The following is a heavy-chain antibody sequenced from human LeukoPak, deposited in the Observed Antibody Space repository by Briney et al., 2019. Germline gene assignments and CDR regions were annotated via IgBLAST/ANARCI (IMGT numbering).Heavy chain of an antibody. CDR1: GFTFSSHG. CDR3: AKEEWLRLFYFDY. D-gene: IGHD5-12*01. Sequence: GGSLRLSCAASGFTFSSHGMHWVRQAPGKGLEWVAVISYDGSNKYYADSVKGRFTISRDNSKNTLYLQMNSLRAEDTAVYYCAKEEWLRLFYFDYWGQGTLVTVSS. V-gene: IGHV3-30*18. CDR2: ISYDGSNK. J-gene: IGHJ4*02.